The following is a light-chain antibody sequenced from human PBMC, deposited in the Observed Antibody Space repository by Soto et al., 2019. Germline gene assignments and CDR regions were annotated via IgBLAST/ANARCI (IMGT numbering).Light chain of an antibody. J-gene: IGKJ1*01. V-gene: IGKV3-15*01. CDR3: QQRANWPWT. CDR2: GAS. CDR1: QSVGSN. Sequence: EIVVTQSPATLSVSPGERATLSCRASQSVGSNLAWYQQRPGQAPRLLIYGASTRATGIPARFSGSGSGTGFTLTISSLQSEDFAVYYCQQRANWPWTFGQGTKVDIK.